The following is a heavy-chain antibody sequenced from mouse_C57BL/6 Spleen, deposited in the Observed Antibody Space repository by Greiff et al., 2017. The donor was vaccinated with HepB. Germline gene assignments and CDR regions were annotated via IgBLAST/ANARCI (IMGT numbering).Heavy chain of an antibody. CDR2: ISSGSSTI. Sequence: EVQLVESGGGLVKPGGSLKLSCAASGFTFSDYGMHWVRQAPEQGLEWVAYISSGSSTIYYADTVKGRFTFARDNAKNTLFLQMTSLRSEDTAMYYCARQLYYGSSSWFAYWGKGTLVTVSA. D-gene: IGHD1-1*01. J-gene: IGHJ3*01. CDR1: GFTFSDYG. CDR3: ARQLYYGSSSWFAY. V-gene: IGHV5-17*01.